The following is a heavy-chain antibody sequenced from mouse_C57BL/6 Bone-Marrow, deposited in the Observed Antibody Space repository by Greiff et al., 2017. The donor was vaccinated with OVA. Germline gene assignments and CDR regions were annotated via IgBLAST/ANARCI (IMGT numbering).Heavy chain of an antibody. CDR3: ARWDYGSSYGYAMDY. CDR2: IFPGSGST. D-gene: IGHD1-1*01. CDR1: GYTFTSHW. J-gene: IGHJ4*01. Sequence: VKVVESGPELVRPGASVKISCKAPGYTFTSHWMQWVRQRPGQGLEWLGEIFPGSGSTYYNEKFKGKATLTVDTSSSTAYMQLSSLTSEDSAVYFCARWDYGSSYGYAMDYWGQGTSVTVSS. V-gene: IGHV1-56*01.